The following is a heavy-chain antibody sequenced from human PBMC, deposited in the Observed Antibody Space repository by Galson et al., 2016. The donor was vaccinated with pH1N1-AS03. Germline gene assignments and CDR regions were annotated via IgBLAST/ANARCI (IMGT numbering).Heavy chain of an antibody. CDR3: AKGDDFWSGYSPNYYYCMDV. J-gene: IGHJ6*03. Sequence: SLRLSCAASGFNVSNYWMNWVRQAPGKGLEWVSGISGSGGTTYYAESVKGRSAISRDNSKNTLYLLMNSLRAEDTAVYYCAKGDDFWSGYSPNYYYCMDVWGKGTTVTVSS. CDR1: GFNVSNYW. CDR2: ISGSGGTT. V-gene: IGHV3-23*01. D-gene: IGHD3-3*01.